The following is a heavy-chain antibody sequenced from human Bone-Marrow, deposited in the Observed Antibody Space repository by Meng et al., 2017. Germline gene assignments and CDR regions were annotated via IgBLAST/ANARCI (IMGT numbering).Heavy chain of an antibody. Sequence: QGQLGESGAELKKPGASVKVSCKASGYTFTSYAMNWVRQAPGQGLEWMGWINTNTGNPTYAQGFTGRFVFSLDTSVSTAYLQLSSLKAEDTAVYYCARAYTSRYSYGYHPVDYWGQGTLVTVSS. J-gene: IGHJ4*02. V-gene: IGHV7-4-1*02. CDR3: ARAYTSRYSYGYHPVDY. CDR2: INTNTGNP. D-gene: IGHD5-18*01. CDR1: GYTFTSYA.